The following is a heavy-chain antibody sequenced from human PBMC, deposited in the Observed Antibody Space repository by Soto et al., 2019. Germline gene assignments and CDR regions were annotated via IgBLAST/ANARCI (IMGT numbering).Heavy chain of an antibody. V-gene: IGHV4-59*08. CDR2: IYYSGST. J-gene: IGHJ4*02. CDR3: ARHEGRIAAAIDY. Sequence: QVQLQESGPGLVKPSETLSLTCTVSGGSISSYYWSWIRQPPGKGLEWIGYIYYSGSTNYNPSLKSRVTISVDTSKNQFYLKLSSVTAADTAVYYCARHEGRIAAAIDYWGQGTLVTVSS. D-gene: IGHD6-13*01. CDR1: GGSISSYY.